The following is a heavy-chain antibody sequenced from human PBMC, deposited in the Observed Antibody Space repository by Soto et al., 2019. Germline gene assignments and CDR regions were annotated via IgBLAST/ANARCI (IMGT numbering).Heavy chain of an antibody. CDR3: AEDAYYYDSSGYYPYYYYYGMDV. CDR2: ISYDGGNK. CDR1: GFTFSSYG. Sequence: GGSLRLSCAASGFTFSSYGMHWVRQAPGKGLEWVAVISYDGGNKYYADSVKGRFTISRDNSKNTLYLQMNSLRAEDTAVYYCAEDAYYYDSSGYYPYYYYYGMDVWGQGTTVTVSS. D-gene: IGHD3-22*01. J-gene: IGHJ6*02. V-gene: IGHV3-30*18.